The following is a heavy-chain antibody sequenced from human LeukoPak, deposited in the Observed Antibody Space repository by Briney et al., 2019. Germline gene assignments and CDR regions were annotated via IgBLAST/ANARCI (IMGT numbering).Heavy chain of an antibody. D-gene: IGHD6-13*01. CDR1: GFTFSSYS. Sequence: PGGSLRLSCAASGFTFSSYSMNWVRQAPGKGLEWVSSISSSSSYIYYADSVKGRFTISRDNAKNSLYLQMNSLRAEDTALYYCAKDIEPAAGTPDYWGQGTLVTVSS. CDR3: AKDIEPAAGTPDY. V-gene: IGHV3-21*04. J-gene: IGHJ4*02. CDR2: ISSSSSYI.